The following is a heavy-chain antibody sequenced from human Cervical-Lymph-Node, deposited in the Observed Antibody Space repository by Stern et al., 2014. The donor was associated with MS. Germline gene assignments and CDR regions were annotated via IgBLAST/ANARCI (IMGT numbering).Heavy chain of an antibody. Sequence: QVQLVESGAEVKKPGASVKVSCKVSGYPFPSYGISWVRQAPGPGLEWLGWSHPYNGNTNDAQKFQGRVTMATDTSTSTAYMELRSLRSDDTAVYYCARDEEVAEIYFYYGMDVWGQGTTVIVSS. CDR3: ARDEEVAEIYFYYGMDV. J-gene: IGHJ6*02. CDR2: SHPYNGNT. V-gene: IGHV1-18*04. D-gene: IGHD2-15*01. CDR1: GYPFPSYG.